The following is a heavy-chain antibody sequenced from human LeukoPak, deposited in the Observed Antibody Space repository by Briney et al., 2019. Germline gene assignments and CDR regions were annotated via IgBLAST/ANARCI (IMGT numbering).Heavy chain of an antibody. CDR1: GGSASSGSYY. Sequence: SETLSLTCTVSGGSASSGSYYWNWIRQPPGKGLEWIGYIYHSGSTNYNPSLKSRVTISIDTSKNQFSLKLSSVTAADTAVYYCARGSLQFGTVTYFDYWGQGTLVTVSS. J-gene: IGHJ4*02. CDR3: ARGSLQFGTVTYFDY. CDR2: IYHSGST. V-gene: IGHV4-61*01. D-gene: IGHD4-17*01.